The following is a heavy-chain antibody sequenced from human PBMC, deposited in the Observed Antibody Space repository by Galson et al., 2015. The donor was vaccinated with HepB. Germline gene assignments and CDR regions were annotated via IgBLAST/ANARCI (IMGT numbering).Heavy chain of an antibody. CDR3: ARGGLVVVVPAAS. Sequence: SVKVSCKASGYTFTSYYMHWVRQAPGQGPEWMGIINPSGGSTSYAQKFQGRVTMTRDTSASTVYMELSSLRSEDTAVYYCARGGLVVVVPAASWGQGTLVTVSS. D-gene: IGHD2-2*01. CDR1: GYTFTSYY. CDR2: INPSGGST. J-gene: IGHJ4*02. V-gene: IGHV1-46*01.